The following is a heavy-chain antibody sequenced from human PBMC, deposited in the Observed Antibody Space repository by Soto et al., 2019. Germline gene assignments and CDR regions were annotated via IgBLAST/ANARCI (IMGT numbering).Heavy chain of an antibody. D-gene: IGHD3-10*01. CDR2: NYYSEST. Sequence: QVQLQESGPGLVKPSQTLSLTCTVSGGSISSGGYYWSWISQHQGQGLEWIGHNYYSESTYYNPSLRSRVTISVDTSKNQFSLKLSSVTPADTAVYYCARSVTPWGQGTLVTVAS. CDR3: ARSVTP. CDR1: GGSISSGGYY. J-gene: IGHJ5*02. V-gene: IGHV4-31*03.